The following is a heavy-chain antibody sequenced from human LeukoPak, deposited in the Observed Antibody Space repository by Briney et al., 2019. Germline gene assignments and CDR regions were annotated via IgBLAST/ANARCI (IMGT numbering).Heavy chain of an antibody. CDR3: ARVRRDADYYYMDV. J-gene: IGHJ6*03. Sequence: GGSLRLSCAASGFTFSSYWMSWVRQAPGKGLEWVANIKQDGSEKYYVDSVKGRFTISRDNAKNSLYLQMNSLRAEDTAVYYCARVRRDADYYYMDVWGKGTTVTVSS. V-gene: IGHV3-7*01. CDR1: GFTFSSYW. D-gene: IGHD3-10*01. CDR2: IKQDGSEK.